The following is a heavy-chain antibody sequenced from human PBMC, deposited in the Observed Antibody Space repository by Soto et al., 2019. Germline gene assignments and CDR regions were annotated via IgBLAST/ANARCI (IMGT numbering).Heavy chain of an antibody. CDR2: IWYDGSNK. V-gene: IGHV3-33*01. Sequence: GGSLRLSCAASGFTFSSYGMHWVRQAPGKGLEWVAVIWYDGSNKYYADSVKGRFTISRDNSKNTLYLQMNSLRAEDTAVYYCARDGDSVIAARPHGMDVWGQGTTVTVSS. D-gene: IGHD6-6*01. CDR1: GFTFSSYG. CDR3: ARDGDSVIAARPHGMDV. J-gene: IGHJ6*02.